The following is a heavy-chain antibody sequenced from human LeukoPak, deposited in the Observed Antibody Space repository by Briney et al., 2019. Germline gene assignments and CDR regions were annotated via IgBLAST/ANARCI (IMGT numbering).Heavy chain of an antibody. V-gene: IGHV4-39*07. Sequence: PSETLSLTCTVSGGSISSSSYYWGWIRQPPGKGLEWIGSIYYSGSTYYNPSLKSRVTISVDTSKNQFSLKLSSVTAADTAVYYCAIGSMVRGWGPYYFDYWGQGTLVTVSS. CDR2: IYYSGST. D-gene: IGHD3-10*01. CDR1: GGSISSSSYY. J-gene: IGHJ4*02. CDR3: AIGSMVRGWGPYYFDY.